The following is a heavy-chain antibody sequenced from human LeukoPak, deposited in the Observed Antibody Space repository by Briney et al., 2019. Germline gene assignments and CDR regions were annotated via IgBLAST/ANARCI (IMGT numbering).Heavy chain of an antibody. Sequence: AGGSLRLSCAASGFTFSGSAMHWVRQAPGKGLEWVSLITWDGGSTYYADSVKGRFTISRDNAKNSLYLPMNSLRAEDTAVYYCATGGFGELPDYWGQGTLVTVSS. CDR2: ITWDGGST. J-gene: IGHJ4*02. CDR1: GFTFSGSA. D-gene: IGHD3-10*01. V-gene: IGHV3-43D*04. CDR3: ATGGFGELPDY.